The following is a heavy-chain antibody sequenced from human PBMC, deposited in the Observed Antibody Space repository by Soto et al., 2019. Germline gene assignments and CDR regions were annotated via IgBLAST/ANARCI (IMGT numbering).Heavy chain of an antibody. CDR2: IYPGDSDT. J-gene: IGHJ3*02. CDR3: ASYNGGYSSSWYSPDAFDI. V-gene: IGHV5-51*01. CDR1: GYSFTSYW. Sequence: PGESLKISCKGSGYSFTSYWIGWVRQMPGKGLEWMGIIYPGDSDTRYSPSFQGQVTISADKSISTAYLQWSSLKASDTAMYYCASYNGGYSSSWYSPDAFDIWGQGTMVTVSS. D-gene: IGHD6-13*01.